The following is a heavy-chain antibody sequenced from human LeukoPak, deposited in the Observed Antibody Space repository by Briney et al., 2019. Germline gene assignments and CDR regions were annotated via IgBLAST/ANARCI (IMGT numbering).Heavy chain of an antibody. J-gene: IGHJ4*02. CDR1: GFTFNNYG. Sequence: GSLRLSCAASGFTFNNYGLIWVRQAPGKGLEWVSAISNDGGGRTYADFVKGRFTISRDNSKNTLYLQMDSLGADDTALYYCAKGSSGYFFDLWGQGTLVTVSS. CDR2: ISNDGGGR. D-gene: IGHD3-22*01. CDR3: AKGSSGYFFDL. V-gene: IGHV3-23*01.